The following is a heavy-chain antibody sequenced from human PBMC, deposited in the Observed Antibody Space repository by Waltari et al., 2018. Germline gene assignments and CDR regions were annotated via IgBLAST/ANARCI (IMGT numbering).Heavy chain of an antibody. CDR1: GFTFRGSS. V-gene: IGHV3-73*01. Sequence: VQLVESGGRLVQPGASLKVPCSPSGFTFRGSSIHWVRQTSGKGLEWVGRIRDKGNSYATDYAASVKGRFTMSRDDSKNTAYLQMNSLKTEDTALYYCTRGDCGSDCYIYFYWGLGTLVTVSS. CDR2: IRDKGNSYAT. CDR3: TRGDCGSDCYIYFY. J-gene: IGHJ4*02. D-gene: IGHD2-21*02.